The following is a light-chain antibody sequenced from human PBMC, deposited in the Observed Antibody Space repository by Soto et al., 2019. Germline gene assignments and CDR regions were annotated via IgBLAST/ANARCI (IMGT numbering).Light chain of an antibody. CDR1: SSDVGGYNY. CDR3: SSYTRSSTSLV. J-gene: IGLJ1*01. CDR2: EVS. V-gene: IGLV2-14*01. Sequence: QSALTQPASVSGSPGQSITISCTGTSSDVGGYNYVSWYQQHPGKAPKLMIYEVSNRPSGVSNRFSGSKSGNTASLTISGLKDEDEVDYYCSSYTRSSTSLVFGTGTKVTVL.